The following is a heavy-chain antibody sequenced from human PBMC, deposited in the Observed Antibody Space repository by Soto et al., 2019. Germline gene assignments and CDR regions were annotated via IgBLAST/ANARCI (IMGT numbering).Heavy chain of an antibody. Sequence: SATLSLTCTVSGAALSSGGYFYTWVRQPPGKGLEWLGYIYYSGGTNYNPSLKSRVTISLDKSKSKFSLRLISVTAADPAVYYCTREQSDDNYFDPWGQGTLVTVSS. CDR2: IYYSGGT. D-gene: IGHD6-19*01. J-gene: IGHJ5*02. V-gene: IGHV4-61*08. CDR3: TREQSDDNYFDP. CDR1: GAALSSGGYF.